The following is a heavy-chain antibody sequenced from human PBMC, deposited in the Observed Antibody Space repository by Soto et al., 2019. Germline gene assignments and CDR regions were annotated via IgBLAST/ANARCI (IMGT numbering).Heavy chain of an antibody. CDR2: MYYRVST. CDR3: ARGGYYDSGHWFDP. CDR1: GASISSNH. D-gene: IGHD3-22*01. Sequence: SETLSLTCSVSGASISSNHWCWIRQPPGKGLECIGYMYYRVSTRYDFFFKSRVTISVDTSKNQFSLKLSSVTAADTAVYYCARGGYYDSGHWFDPWGQGTLVTVSS. J-gene: IGHJ5*02. V-gene: IGHV4-59*01.